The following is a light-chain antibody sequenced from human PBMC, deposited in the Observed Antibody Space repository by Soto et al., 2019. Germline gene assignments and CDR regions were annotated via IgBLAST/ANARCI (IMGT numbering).Light chain of an antibody. J-gene: IGLJ3*02. V-gene: IGLV2-14*01. Sequence: QSALTQPASVSGSPGQSITISCIGTSSDVGANDYVSWYQQNPGKAPKLMIYDVSTRPSGVSDRFSGSKSGNTASLTISGLQAEDEADYYCSSYTTDAVVFGGGPKVTVL. CDR3: SSYTTDAVV. CDR2: DVS. CDR1: SSDVGANDY.